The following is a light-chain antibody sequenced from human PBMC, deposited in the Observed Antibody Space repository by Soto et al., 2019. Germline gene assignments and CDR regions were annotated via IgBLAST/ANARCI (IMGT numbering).Light chain of an antibody. CDR2: DAY. CDR1: QSISSW. V-gene: IGKV1-5*01. CDR3: QQYNSYSPWT. J-gene: IGKJ1*01. Sequence: DIQMTQSPSTLSASVGDRVTITCRASQSISSWLAWYQQKPGTAPKLLLYDAYSLESGVPSRFSGSGSGTEFTLTISSLQPDDFATYYCQQYNSYSPWTFGQGTKGEIK.